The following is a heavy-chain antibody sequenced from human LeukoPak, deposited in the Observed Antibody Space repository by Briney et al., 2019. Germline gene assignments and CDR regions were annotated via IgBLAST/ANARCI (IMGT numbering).Heavy chain of an antibody. CDR1: GFTFRNYA. V-gene: IGHV3-23*01. CDR2: ISASGGST. Sequence: GGSLRLSCAASGFTFRNYAMSWVRQAPGKGLEWVSTISASGGSTYYADSVKGRFTISRDNSKNTLYLQMNSLRAEDMAVFYCAKSIIDSWGQGTLVTVFS. D-gene: IGHD2-21*01. J-gene: IGHJ4*02. CDR3: AKSIIDS.